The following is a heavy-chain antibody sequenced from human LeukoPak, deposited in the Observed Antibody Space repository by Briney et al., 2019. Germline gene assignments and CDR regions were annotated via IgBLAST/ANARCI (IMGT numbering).Heavy chain of an antibody. D-gene: IGHD3-22*01. CDR1: GFTFSSYA. V-gene: IGHV3-30*01. J-gene: IGHJ3*02. CDR2: ISYDGSNK. CDR3: ARERDSGCYYYYAFDI. Sequence: GGSLRLSCAASGFTFSSYAMHWVRQAPGKGLERVAVISYDGSNKYYPDSVKGRFTISRDNSENTLYLQMNSLRAEDTAVYYCARERDSGCYYYYAFDIWGQGTMVTVSS.